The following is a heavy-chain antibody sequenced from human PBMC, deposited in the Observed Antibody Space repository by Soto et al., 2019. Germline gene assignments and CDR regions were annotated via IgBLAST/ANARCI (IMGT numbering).Heavy chain of an antibody. Sequence: GESLKISCKGSGYSFTSYWIGWVRQMPGKGLEWMGIIYPGDSDTRYSPSFQGQVTISADKSISTAYLQWSSLKASDTAMYYCGMLKGGQVPTGYYFYRMDVWGQGTTVTVSS. V-gene: IGHV5-51*01. CDR2: IYPGDSDT. J-gene: IGHJ6*02. CDR3: GMLKGGQVPTGYYFYRMDV. CDR1: GYSFTSYW. D-gene: IGHD2-2*01.